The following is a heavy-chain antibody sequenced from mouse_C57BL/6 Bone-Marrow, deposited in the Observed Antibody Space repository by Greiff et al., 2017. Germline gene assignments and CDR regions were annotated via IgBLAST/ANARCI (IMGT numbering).Heavy chain of an antibody. D-gene: IGHD1-1*01. J-gene: IGHJ2*01. CDR1: GYTFTGYW. V-gene: IGHV1-74*01. CDR3: AIEGVYYYGSSY. Sequence: QVQLQQSGAELMKPGASVKLSCKATGYTFTGYWIEWVKQRPGHGLEWIGRIHPSDSDTNYNQKFKGKDTLTVDKSSSTAYMQLSSLTSEDSAVYYCAIEGVYYYGSSYWGQGTTLTVSS. CDR2: IHPSDSDT.